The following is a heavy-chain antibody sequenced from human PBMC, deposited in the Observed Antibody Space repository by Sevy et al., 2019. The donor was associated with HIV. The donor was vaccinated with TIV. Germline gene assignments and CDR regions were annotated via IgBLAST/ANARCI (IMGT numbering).Heavy chain of an antibody. CDR2: ISYDGSIK. Sequence: GGSLRLSCAASGFTFSSYAMHWVRQAPGKGLEWVAVISYDGSIKYHEDSVKGRFTISSDNSKNTLYLQMNSLRAEDTAVYYCARGLRIYSSGWYGVLGYWGQGTLVTVSS. D-gene: IGHD6-19*01. J-gene: IGHJ4*02. CDR3: ARGLRIYSSGWYGVLGY. CDR1: GFTFSSYA. V-gene: IGHV3-30-3*01.